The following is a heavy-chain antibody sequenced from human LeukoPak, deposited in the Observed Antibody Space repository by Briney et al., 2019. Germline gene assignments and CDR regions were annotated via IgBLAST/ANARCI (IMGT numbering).Heavy chain of an antibody. V-gene: IGHV4-39*07. J-gene: IGHJ4*02. CDR1: GGSIGSSSYY. D-gene: IGHD3-3*01. Sequence: KPSETLSLTCTVSGGSIGSSSYYWGWIRQPPGKGLEWIGEINHSGSTNYNPSLKSRVTISVDTSKNQFSLKLSSVTAADTAVYYCARVWSGPNDYWGQGTLVTVSS. CDR3: ARVWSGPNDY. CDR2: INHSGST.